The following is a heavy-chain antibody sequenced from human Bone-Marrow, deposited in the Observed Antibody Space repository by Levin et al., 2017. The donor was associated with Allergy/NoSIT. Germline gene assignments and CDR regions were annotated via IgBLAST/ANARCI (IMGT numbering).Heavy chain of an antibody. Sequence: SGPTLVKPTQTLTLTCTFSAFSLSTSGVGVGWIRQPPGKALEWLALIYLDDDKRYSPSLRSRLTITKDTSKNQVVLRMTNVDPLDTATYYCARSPTIDWYFDRWGRGTLVTVSS. CDR3: ARSPTIDWYFDR. V-gene: IGHV2-5*02. CDR1: AFSLSTSGVG. CDR2: IYLDDDK. D-gene: IGHD5-24*01. J-gene: IGHJ2*01.